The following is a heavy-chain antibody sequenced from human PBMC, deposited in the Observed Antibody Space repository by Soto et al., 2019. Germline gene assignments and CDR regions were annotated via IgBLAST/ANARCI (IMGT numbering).Heavy chain of an antibody. CDR1: GFTFSSYS. V-gene: IGHV3-21*01. J-gene: IGHJ6*02. Sequence: PGGSLRLSCAASGFTFSSYSMNWVRQAPGQGLEWVSSISSSSSYIYYADSVKGRFTISRDNAKNSLYLQMNSLRAEDTAVYYCAREGKGNTAMVYYGMDVWGQGTTVTVSS. CDR2: ISSSSSYI. CDR3: AREGKGNTAMVYYGMDV. D-gene: IGHD5-18*01.